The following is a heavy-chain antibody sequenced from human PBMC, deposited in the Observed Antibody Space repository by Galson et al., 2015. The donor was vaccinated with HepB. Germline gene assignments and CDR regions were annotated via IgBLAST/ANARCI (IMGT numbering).Heavy chain of an antibody. CDR2: IWYDGSNK. D-gene: IGHD2-2*01. Sequence: SLRLSCAASGFTFSSYGMHWVRQAPGKGLEWVAVIWYDGSNKYYADSVKGRFTISRDNSKNTLYLQMNSLRAEDTAVYYCARVGSGGLGYCSSTSCPYFDYWGQGTLVTVSS. CDR1: GFTFSSYG. V-gene: IGHV3-33*01. CDR3: ARVGSGGLGYCSSTSCPYFDY. J-gene: IGHJ4*02.